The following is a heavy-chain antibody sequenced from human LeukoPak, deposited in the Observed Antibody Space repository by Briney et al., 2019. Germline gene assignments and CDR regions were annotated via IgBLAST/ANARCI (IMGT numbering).Heavy chain of an antibody. CDR2: IRSKAYGGTT. J-gene: IGHJ6*02. D-gene: IGHD3-10*01. CDR1: GFTFGDYA. CDR3: TRVGGSGSYYKLDYYYGMDV. V-gene: IGHV3-49*04. Sequence: GGSLRLSCTASGFTFGDYAMSWVRQAPGKGLEWVGFIRSKAYGGTTKYAAPVKGRFTISRDDSKSIAYLQMNSLKTEDTAVYYCTRVGGSGSYYKLDYYYGMDVWGQGTTVTVSS.